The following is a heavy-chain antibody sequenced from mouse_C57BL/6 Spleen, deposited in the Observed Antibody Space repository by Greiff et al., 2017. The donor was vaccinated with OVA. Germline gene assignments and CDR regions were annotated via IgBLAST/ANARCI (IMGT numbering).Heavy chain of an antibody. CDR2: INPGSGGT. Sequence: QVQLQQSGAELVRPGTSVKVSCKASGYAFTNYLIEWVKQRPGQGLEWIGVINPGSGGTNYNEKFKGKATLTADKSSSTAYMQLSSLTSEDSAVYFCAREGGNYDYGGGPWFAYWGQGTLVTVSA. CDR3: AREGGNYDYGGGPWFAY. CDR1: GYAFTNYL. D-gene: IGHD2-4*01. V-gene: IGHV1-54*01. J-gene: IGHJ3*01.